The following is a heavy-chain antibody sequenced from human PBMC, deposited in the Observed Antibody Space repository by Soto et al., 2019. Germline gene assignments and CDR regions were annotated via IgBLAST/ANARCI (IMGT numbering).Heavy chain of an antibody. Sequence: GGSLRLSCAASGFTFSSYAMSWVRQAPGKGLEWVSAISGSGGSTYYADSVKGRFTISRDNSKNTLYLQMNSLRAEDTAVYYCANLLRLDHAGWLKDYYYGMDVWGQGTTVTVSS. J-gene: IGHJ6*02. CDR2: ISGSGGST. V-gene: IGHV3-23*01. D-gene: IGHD3-16*01. CDR3: ANLLRLDHAGWLKDYYYGMDV. CDR1: GFTFSSYA.